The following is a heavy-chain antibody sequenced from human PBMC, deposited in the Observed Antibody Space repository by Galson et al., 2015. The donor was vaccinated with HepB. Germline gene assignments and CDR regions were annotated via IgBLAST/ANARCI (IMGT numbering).Heavy chain of an antibody. J-gene: IGHJ4*02. V-gene: IGHV1-69*13. CDR3: ARSYDNSGWPYYFDS. CDR1: GGTSSDYT. Sequence: SVKVSCKASGGTSSDYTITWVRQAPGQGLEWMGGIIPVYGTSHYAQNFQARLTFSADASTSTAYMELSNLRSDDTGMYFCARSYDNSGWPYYFDSWGQGTLVTVSS. D-gene: IGHD3-22*01. CDR2: IIPVYGTS.